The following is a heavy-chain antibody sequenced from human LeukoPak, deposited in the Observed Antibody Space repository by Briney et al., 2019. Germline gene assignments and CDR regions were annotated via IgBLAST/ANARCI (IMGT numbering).Heavy chain of an antibody. CDR2: VRTTAAGETT. CDR3: TAGLGKTDDDS. D-gene: IGHD4-11*01. CDR1: GVIFNNAW. Sequence: GGSLRLSCEGSGVIFNNAWMSWVRQAQGKGLEWVGRVRTTAAGETTDYAAPVRGRFTISRDDSKSAVYLQMNSLETEDTAIYYCTAGLGKTDDDSWGQGTLVTVSS. V-gene: IGHV3-15*01. J-gene: IGHJ4*02.